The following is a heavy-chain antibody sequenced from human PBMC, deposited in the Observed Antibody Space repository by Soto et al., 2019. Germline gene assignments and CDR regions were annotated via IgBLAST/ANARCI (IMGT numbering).Heavy chain of an antibody. D-gene: IGHD3-22*01. V-gene: IGHV4-30-4*01. Sequence: QVQLQESGPGLVKASQTLSLTCTVSGASVNSGDYYWSWVRQPPGRGLEWIGYIHYSETIYYNPSLKSRVQILVETFKNQFSLEVSSVTAAYTAVYFCARAHRYYDYPDIWGQGKTVTVSS. J-gene: IGHJ3*02. CDR2: IHYSETI. CDR3: ARAHRYYDYPDI. CDR1: GASVNSGDYY.